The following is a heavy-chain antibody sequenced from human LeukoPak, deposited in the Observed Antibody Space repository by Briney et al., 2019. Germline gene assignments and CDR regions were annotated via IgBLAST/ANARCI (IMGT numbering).Heavy chain of an antibody. Sequence: ASVKASCKASGYTFTSYAMNWVRQAPGQGLEWMGWINTNTGNPTYAQGFTGRSVFSLDTSVSTAYLQISSLKAEDTAVYYCAREIAAAGTEAFDIWGQGTMVTVSS. CDR1: GYTFTSYA. CDR3: AREIAAAGTEAFDI. CDR2: INTNTGNP. D-gene: IGHD6-13*01. J-gene: IGHJ3*02. V-gene: IGHV7-4-1*02.